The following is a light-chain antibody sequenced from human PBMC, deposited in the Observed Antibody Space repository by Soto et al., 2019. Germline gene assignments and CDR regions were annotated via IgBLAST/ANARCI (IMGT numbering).Light chain of an antibody. V-gene: IGKV1-17*01. J-gene: IGKJ1*01. CDR1: QGISSY. CDR2: AAS. Sequence: DIQMTQSPSSLSASVGDRVSITCRASQGISSYLNWYQQKPGKAPKLLIYAASSLQSGVPSRFSGSGSGTEFTLTISSLQPEDFATYYCQKLNSYPWTCGQGTRWIS. CDR3: QKLNSYPWT.